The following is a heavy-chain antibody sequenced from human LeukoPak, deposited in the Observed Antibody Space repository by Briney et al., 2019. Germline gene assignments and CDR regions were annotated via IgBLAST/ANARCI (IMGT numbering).Heavy chain of an antibody. CDR3: ARVLTYYYDSSGYSFDY. J-gene: IGHJ4*02. CDR2: IYSGGST. V-gene: IGHV3-66*02. CDR1: GFTVSSNY. Sequence: GGSLRLSCAASGFTVSSNYMSWVRQAPGKGLEWVSVIYSGGSTYYADSVKGRFTISRDNSKNTLYLQMNSLRAEDTAVYYCARVLTYYYDSSGYSFDYCGQGTLVTVSP. D-gene: IGHD3-22*01.